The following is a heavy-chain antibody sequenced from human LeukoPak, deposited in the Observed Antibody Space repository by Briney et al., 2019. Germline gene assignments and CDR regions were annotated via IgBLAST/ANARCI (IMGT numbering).Heavy chain of an antibody. CDR2: ISGSGDNT. V-gene: IGHV3-23*01. D-gene: IGHD3-22*01. J-gene: IGHJ4*02. CDR1: GFTFSNYW. CDR3: AKGSYYDSSGSFYFDY. Sequence: GSLRLSCAASGFTFSNYWMHWVRQAPGKGLEWVSGISGSGDNTYYADSVKGRFTISRDNSKNTLYVQVNSLGTEDTAAYYCAKGSYYDSSGSFYFDYWGQGTLVTVSS.